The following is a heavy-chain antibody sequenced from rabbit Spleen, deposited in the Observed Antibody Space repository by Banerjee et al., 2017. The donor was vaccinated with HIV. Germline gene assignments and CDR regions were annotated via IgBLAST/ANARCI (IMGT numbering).Heavy chain of an antibody. CDR3: AREKSGNYGYDF. D-gene: IGHD6-1*01. CDR2: IYNGDGST. J-gene: IGHJ4*01. V-gene: IGHV1S47*01. Sequence: EESGGDLVKPEGSLTLTCKASGFDFSSDAMCWVRQAPGKGPEWIACIYNGDGSTYYASWVNGRFTISKTSSTTVTLQMTSLTAADTATYFCAREKSGNYGYDFWGPGTLVTVS. CDR1: GFDFSSDA.